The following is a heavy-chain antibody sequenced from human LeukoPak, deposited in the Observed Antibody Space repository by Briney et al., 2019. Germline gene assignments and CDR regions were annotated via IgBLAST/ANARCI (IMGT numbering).Heavy chain of an antibody. Sequence: ASVKVSCKASGYTFTSYCMHWVRQAPGQGLEWMGRINPNSGGTNYAQKFQGRVTMTRDTSISTAYMELSRLRSDDTAVYYCAREAYSGSYYEGDWGQGTLVTVSS. D-gene: IGHD1-26*01. CDR1: GYTFTSYC. CDR2: INPNSGGT. CDR3: AREAYSGSYYEGD. V-gene: IGHV1-2*06. J-gene: IGHJ4*02.